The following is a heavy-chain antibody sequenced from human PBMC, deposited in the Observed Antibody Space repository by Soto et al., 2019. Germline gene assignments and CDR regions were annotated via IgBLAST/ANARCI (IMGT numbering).Heavy chain of an antibody. V-gene: IGHV4-30-2*01. D-gene: IGHD2-21*01. CDR1: GDSMTSGDYS. J-gene: IGHJ4*02. CDR3: ARGDYHYSFDY. CDR2: IYRTGNT. Sequence: TLSLTCTVSGDSMTSGDYSWSWIRQPPGKGLEWLGYIYRTGNTHYSPSLKSRVSISQDRSKNQFSLELTSVTAADTAVYYCARGDYHYSFDYWGQGTLVPVSS.